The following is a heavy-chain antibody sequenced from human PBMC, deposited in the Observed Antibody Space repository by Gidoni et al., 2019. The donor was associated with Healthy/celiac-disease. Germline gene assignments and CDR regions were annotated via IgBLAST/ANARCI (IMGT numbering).Heavy chain of an antibody. CDR2: TT. J-gene: IGHJ3*02. Sequence: TTYYNPSLKSRVTISVDTSKNQFSLKLSSVTAADTAVYYCARPGGLKWFGESSGAFDIWGQGTMVTVSS. D-gene: IGHD3-10*01. V-gene: IGHV4-39*01. CDR3: ARPGGLKWFGESSGAFDI.